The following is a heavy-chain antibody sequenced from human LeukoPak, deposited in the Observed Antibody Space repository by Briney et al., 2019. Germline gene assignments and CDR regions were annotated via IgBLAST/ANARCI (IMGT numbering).Heavy chain of an antibody. V-gene: IGHV1-69*13. Sequence: SVKVSCKASGGTFSSYAISWVRQAPGQGLEWMGGIIPIFGTANYAQKFQGRVTITADESTSTAYMELGSLRSEDTAVYYCARGPLPTQYSYGLQGLYWYFDLWGRGTLVTVSS. CDR1: GGTFSSYA. CDR2: IIPIFGTA. J-gene: IGHJ2*01. D-gene: IGHD5-18*01. CDR3: ARGPLPTQYSYGLQGLYWYFDL.